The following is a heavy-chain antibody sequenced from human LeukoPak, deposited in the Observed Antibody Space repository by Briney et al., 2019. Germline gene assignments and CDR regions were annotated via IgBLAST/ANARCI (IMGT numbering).Heavy chain of an antibody. J-gene: IGHJ4*02. D-gene: IGHD6-13*01. CDR3: ARALLTAIAAAGLDY. CDR2: IRSNGDTA. CDR1: GFTFSRIA. V-gene: IGHV3-21*01. Sequence: PGGSLRLSCAASGFTFSRIAMTWVRQAPGKGLEWVSTIRSNGDTAYNADSVKGRFTISRDNAKNSLYLQMNSLRAEDTAVYYCARALLTAIAAAGLDYWGQGTLVTVSS.